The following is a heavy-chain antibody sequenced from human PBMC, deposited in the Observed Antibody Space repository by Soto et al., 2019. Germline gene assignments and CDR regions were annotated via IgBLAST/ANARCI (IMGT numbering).Heavy chain of an antibody. Sequence: PGGSLRLSCVASGFTFSSYWMSWVRQAPGKGLEWVANIKQDGSEKYYVDPVKGRFTISRDNAKNSLYLQMNSLRAEDTAVYYCAMLNYYESGAYYWYYFDYWGQGTLVTVSS. CDR2: IKQDGSEK. CDR3: AMLNYYESGAYYWYYFDY. D-gene: IGHD3-22*01. CDR1: GFTFSSYW. J-gene: IGHJ4*02. V-gene: IGHV3-7*05.